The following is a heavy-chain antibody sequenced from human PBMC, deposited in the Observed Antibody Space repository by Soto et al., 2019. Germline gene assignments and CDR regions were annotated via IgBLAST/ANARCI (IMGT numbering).Heavy chain of an antibody. Sequence: EVQLVESGGGLVQPGGSLRLSCAASGFTFSRYWMSWVRQAPGKGLEWVANIKDDGSDEYYVDSVKGRFTVSRDNAKNSLYLQLSGLRDEDTAVYYFARKQTTETSLRTYYYGLDVWGQGTPVTVSS. J-gene: IGHJ6*02. CDR3: ARKQTTETSLRTYYYGLDV. CDR2: IKDDGSDE. CDR1: GFTFSRYW. V-gene: IGHV3-7*03. D-gene: IGHD4-17*01.